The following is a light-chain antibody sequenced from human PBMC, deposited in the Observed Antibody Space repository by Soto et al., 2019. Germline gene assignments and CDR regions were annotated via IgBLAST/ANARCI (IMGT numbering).Light chain of an antibody. CDR1: SSDVGGYNY. CDR2: DVS. V-gene: IGLV2-14*01. CDR3: SSYTTSSIYV. J-gene: IGLJ1*01. Sequence: QSALTQPASVSGSPGQSITISCTGTSSDVGGYNYVSWYQQHPGKAPKLMVYDVSNRLSGASNRFSGSKSGNTASLTISGLRADDEADYYCSSYTTSSIYVFGTGTKVTV.